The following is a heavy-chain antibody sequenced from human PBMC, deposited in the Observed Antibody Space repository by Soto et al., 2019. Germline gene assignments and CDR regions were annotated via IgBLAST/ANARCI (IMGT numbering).Heavy chain of an antibody. Sequence: SETLSLTCTVSGGSISSGGYYWSWIRQHPGKGLEWIGYIYYSGSTYYNPSLKSRVTISVDTSKNQFSLKLSSVTAADTAVYYCARDRAVDFDYWGQGTLVTVSS. CDR3: ARDRAVDFDY. J-gene: IGHJ4*02. CDR1: GGSISSGGYY. D-gene: IGHD2-15*01. V-gene: IGHV4-31*03. CDR2: IYYSGST.